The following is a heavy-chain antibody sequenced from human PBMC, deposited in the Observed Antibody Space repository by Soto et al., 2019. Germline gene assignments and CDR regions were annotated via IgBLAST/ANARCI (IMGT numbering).Heavy chain of an antibody. Sequence: LRLSCAASGFTFSSYWMSWVRQASGKGLEWVGRIRDKANNYATAYAASVKGRFTLSRDDSKNTAYLQMNSLKTEDTAVYYCTAVYCSGGNCPWGHGTLVTVSS. D-gene: IGHD2-15*01. CDR3: TAVYCSGGNCP. J-gene: IGHJ5*02. CDR1: GFTFSSYW. CDR2: IRDKANNYAT. V-gene: IGHV3-73*01.